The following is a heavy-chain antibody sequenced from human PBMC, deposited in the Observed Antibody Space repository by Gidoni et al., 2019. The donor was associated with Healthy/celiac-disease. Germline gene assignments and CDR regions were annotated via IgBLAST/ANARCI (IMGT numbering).Heavy chain of an antibody. CDR2: IYYSGST. J-gene: IGHJ5*02. D-gene: IGHD3-10*01. Sequence: QVQLQESGPGLVKPSETLSLTCTVSGGPISSYYWSWIRQPPGKGLEWIGYIYYSGSTNYNPSLKSRVTISVDTSKNQFSLKLNSVTAADTAVYYCARDPLGGGPYGGLDPWGQGTLVTVSS. CDR3: ARDPLGGGPYGGLDP. CDR1: GGPISSYY. V-gene: IGHV4-59*01.